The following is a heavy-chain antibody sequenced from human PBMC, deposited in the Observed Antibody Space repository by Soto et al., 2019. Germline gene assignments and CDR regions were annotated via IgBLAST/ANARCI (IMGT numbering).Heavy chain of an antibody. Sequence: EVQLLESGGGVVQPGGSLRLSCVASGFNFKKFAMSWVRQAPGEGLEWVSGISCCGGSTSYADSVKGRFSIARDDSTNTLSLQMNNLRVEDTAQYYCAKADGEQWLLHHLDEWGQGTLVTVS. CDR3: AKADGEQWLLHHLDE. J-gene: IGHJ4*02. V-gene: IGHV3-23*01. CDR2: ISCCGGST. D-gene: IGHD6-19*01. CDR1: GFNFKKFA.